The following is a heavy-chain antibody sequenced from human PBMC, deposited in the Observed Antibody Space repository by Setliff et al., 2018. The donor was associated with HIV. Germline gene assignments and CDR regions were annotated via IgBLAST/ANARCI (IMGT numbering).Heavy chain of an antibody. J-gene: IGHJ3*02. CDR3: ARRGYDAFDI. CDR2: IYHSGST. Sequence: PSETLSLTCAVYGGSFSAYYWSWVRQPPGKGLEWIGEIYHSGSTNYNPSLKSRVTISVDKSKNQFSLKLSSVTAADTAVYYCARRGYDAFDIWGQGTMVTVSS. V-gene: IGHV4-34*01. D-gene: IGHD2-15*01. CDR1: GGSFSAYY.